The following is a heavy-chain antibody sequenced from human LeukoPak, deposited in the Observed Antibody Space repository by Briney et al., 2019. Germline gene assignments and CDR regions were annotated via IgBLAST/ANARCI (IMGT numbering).Heavy chain of an antibody. CDR2: IYSGGST. CDR1: GFTVSSNY. CDR3: ARDPGGATTEFDY. J-gene: IGHJ4*02. Sequence: GGSLRLSCAASGFTVSSNYMSWVRQAPGEGLEWVSVIYSGGSTYYADSVKGRFTISRDNSKNTLYLQMNSLRAEDTAVYYCARDPGGATTEFDYWGQGTLVTVSS. V-gene: IGHV3-53*01. D-gene: IGHD1-26*01.